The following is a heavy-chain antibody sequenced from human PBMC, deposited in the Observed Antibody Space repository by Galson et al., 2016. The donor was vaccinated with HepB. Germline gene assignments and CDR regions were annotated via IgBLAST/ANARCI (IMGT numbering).Heavy chain of an antibody. CDR3: ARLPKPVEVVHDAFDI. CDR1: GGSISSSSYY. CDR2: IYFSGRT. D-gene: IGHD2-21*01. V-gene: IGHV4-39*01. J-gene: IGHJ3*02. Sequence: SETLSLTCTVSGGSISSSSYYWGWIRQPPGKGLEWIGNIYFSGRTYYIPSLKSRLTISVDTSKNQFSLKLSSVTAADTAVYYCARLPKPVEVVHDAFDIWGQGTMVTVSS.